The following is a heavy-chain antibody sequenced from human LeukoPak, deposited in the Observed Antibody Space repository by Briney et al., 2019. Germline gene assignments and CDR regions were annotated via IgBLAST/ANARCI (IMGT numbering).Heavy chain of an antibody. V-gene: IGHV1-69*04. CDR2: IIPILGIA. Sequence: SVNVSCKASGGTFSIYAISWVRQAPGQGRGWVGRIIPILGIANYAQKFQGRVTITADKSTSTAYVELSSLRSEDTAVYYCARGELAVAGLAGVDYRGQGTLVTVSS. J-gene: IGHJ4*02. D-gene: IGHD6-19*01. CDR1: GGTFSIYA. CDR3: ARGELAVAGLAGVDY.